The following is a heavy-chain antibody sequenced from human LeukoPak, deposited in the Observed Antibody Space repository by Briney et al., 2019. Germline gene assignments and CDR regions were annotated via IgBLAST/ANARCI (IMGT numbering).Heavy chain of an antibody. J-gene: IGHJ4*02. CDR1: GYTFTSYG. Sequence: ASVKVSCKASGYTFTSYGISWVRQAPGQGLEWMGWINPNSGGTNYAQKFQGRVTMTRDTSISTAYMELSRLRSDDTAVYYCARDPSKQQLVKEPFDYWGQGTLVTVSS. D-gene: IGHD6-13*01. CDR3: ARDPSKQQLVKEPFDY. V-gene: IGHV1-2*02. CDR2: INPNSGGT.